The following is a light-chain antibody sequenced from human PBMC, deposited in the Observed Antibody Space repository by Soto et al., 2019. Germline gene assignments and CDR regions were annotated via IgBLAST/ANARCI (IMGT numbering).Light chain of an antibody. CDR2: GAS. J-gene: IGKJ2*01. V-gene: IGKV3-20*01. Sequence: EIVLTQSPGTLSLSPGERATLSCRASQSVSSSFLAWYQQKPGQAPRLLIYGASSRATGVPDRFRGSGSGTDFTLTISRLEPEDFAVYSCQQYGISPYTFGQGTKLEIK. CDR3: QQYGISPYT. CDR1: QSVSSSF.